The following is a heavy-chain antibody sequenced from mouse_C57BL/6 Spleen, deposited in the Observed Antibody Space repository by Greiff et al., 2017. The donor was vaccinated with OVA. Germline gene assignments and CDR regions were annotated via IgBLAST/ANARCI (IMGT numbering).Heavy chain of an antibody. CDR2: ISNGGGST. D-gene: IGHD2-2*01. CDR3: ARPPYGYDEAWFAY. Sequence: EVQRVESGGGLVQPGGSLKLSCAASGFTFSDYYMYWVRQTPEKRLEWVAYISNGGGSTYYPDTVKGRFTISRDNAKNTLYLQTSRLKSEDTAMYYCARPPYGYDEAWFAYWGQGTLVTVSA. CDR1: GFTFSDYY. J-gene: IGHJ3*01. V-gene: IGHV5-12*01.